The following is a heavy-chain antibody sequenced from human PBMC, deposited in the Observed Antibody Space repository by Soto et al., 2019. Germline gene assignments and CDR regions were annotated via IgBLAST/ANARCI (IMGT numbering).Heavy chain of an antibody. CDR1: GFTFGDSY. V-gene: IGHV3-11*06. J-gene: IGHJ5*02. CDR3: VRGGGGGLFDP. D-gene: IGHD2-15*01. CDR2: ISPGSRYP. Sequence: GGSLRLSCAGSGFTFGDSYMSWIRQAPGKGLEWLSYISPGSRYPAYADSVKGRFTISRDNAERSLYLQMMSLTAEDTAIYYCVRGGGGGLFDPWGQGTMVTVSS.